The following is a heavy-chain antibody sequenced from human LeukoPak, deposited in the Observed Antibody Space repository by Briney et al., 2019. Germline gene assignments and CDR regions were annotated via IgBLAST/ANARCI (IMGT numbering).Heavy chain of an antibody. D-gene: IGHD6-13*01. CDR2: ISYDGSNK. CDR1: GFTFSSYA. CDR3: AKDGRRESSSWLARPDY. Sequence: PGGSLRLSCAASGFTFSSYAMHWVRQAPGKGLEWVAVISYDGSNKYYADSVKGRFTISRDDSKNTLYLQMNSLRAEDTAVYYCAKDGRRESSSWLARPDYWGQGTLVTVSS. J-gene: IGHJ4*02. V-gene: IGHV3-30-3*01.